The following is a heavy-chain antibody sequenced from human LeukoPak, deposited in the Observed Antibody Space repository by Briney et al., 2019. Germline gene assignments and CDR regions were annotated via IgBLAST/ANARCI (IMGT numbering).Heavy chain of an antibody. CDR3: ARDITPYNLDY. CDR2: IYYSGST. CDR1: GGSLSSYY. V-gene: IGHV4-59*01. Sequence: SETLSLTCTVSGGSLSSYYWSWLRQPPGKGLEWIGYIYYSGSTNYNPSLKSRVTISVDTSKNQFSLKLSSVTAADTAVYYCARDITPYNLDYWGQGTLVTVSS. D-gene: IGHD1-1*01. J-gene: IGHJ4*02.